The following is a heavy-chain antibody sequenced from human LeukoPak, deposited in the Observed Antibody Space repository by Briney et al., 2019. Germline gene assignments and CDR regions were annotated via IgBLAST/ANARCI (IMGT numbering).Heavy chain of an antibody. CDR1: GGTFSSYA. Sequence: SVKVSCKASGGTFSSYAISWVRQAPGQGLEWMGRIIPILGIANYAQKFQGRVTITADRSTSTAYMELSSLRSEDTAVYYCARDSSGWLIDYWGQGTLVTVSS. D-gene: IGHD6-19*01. V-gene: IGHV1-69*04. J-gene: IGHJ4*02. CDR2: IIPILGIA. CDR3: ARDSSGWLIDY.